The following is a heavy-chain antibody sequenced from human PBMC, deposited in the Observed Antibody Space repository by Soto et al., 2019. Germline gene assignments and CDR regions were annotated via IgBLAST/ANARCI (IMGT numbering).Heavy chain of an antibody. D-gene: IGHD4-17*01. CDR3: ASPVNYYGDYLYLDY. V-gene: IGHV5-51*01. CDR2: IYPGDSDT. CDR1: GYRFTSYW. J-gene: IGHJ4*02. Sequence: GESLKLSCKGSGYRFTSYWIGWVRQMPGKGLEWMGIIYPGDSDTRYSPSFQGQVTISADKSISTAYLQWSSLKASDTAMYYCASPVNYYGDYLYLDYWGQGTLVTGSS.